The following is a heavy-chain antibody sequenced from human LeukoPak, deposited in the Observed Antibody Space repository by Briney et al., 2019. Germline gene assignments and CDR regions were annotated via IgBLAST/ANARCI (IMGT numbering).Heavy chain of an antibody. J-gene: IGHJ4*02. D-gene: IGHD4-17*01. CDR3: ARDMGIYGDYE. Sequence: PGGSLRLSCAASGFTFSSYAMSWVRQAPGKGLEWVSAISGSGGNTYYADSVKGRFTISRDNAKNSLYLQMNSPRAEDTAVYYCARDMGIYGDYEWGQGTLVTVSS. CDR2: ISGSGGNT. CDR1: GFTFSSYA. V-gene: IGHV3-23*01.